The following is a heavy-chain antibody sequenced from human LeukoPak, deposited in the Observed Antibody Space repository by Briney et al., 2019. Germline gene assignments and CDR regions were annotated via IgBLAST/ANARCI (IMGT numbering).Heavy chain of an antibody. CDR3: ARHPRLPSDYGSGTPVVGAFDI. CDR2: IYYSGST. J-gene: IGHJ3*02. Sequence: SETLSLTCTVSGGSISSYYWSWIRQPPGKGLEWIGYIYYSGSTNYNPSLKSRVIISVDTSKNQFSLKLSSVTAADTAVYYCARHPRLPSDYGSGTPVVGAFDIWGQGTMVTVSS. CDR1: GGSISSYY. D-gene: IGHD3-10*01. V-gene: IGHV4-59*08.